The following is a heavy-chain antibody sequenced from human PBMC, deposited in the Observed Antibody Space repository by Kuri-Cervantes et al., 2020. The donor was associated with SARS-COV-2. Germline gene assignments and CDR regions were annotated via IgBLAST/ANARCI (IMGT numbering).Heavy chain of an antibody. V-gene: IGHV4-38-2*02. CDR3: ARVGYSSGWYKFGDWYVDL. D-gene: IGHD6-19*01. CDR2: IYHSGST. Sequence: SETLSLTCTVSGYSISSGYYWGWIRQPPGKGLEWIGSIYHSGSTYYTPSLKSRVTISVDTSKNQFSLKLSSVTAADTAVYYCARVGYSSGWYKFGDWYVDLWGRGTLVTVSS. CDR1: GYSISSGYY. J-gene: IGHJ2*01.